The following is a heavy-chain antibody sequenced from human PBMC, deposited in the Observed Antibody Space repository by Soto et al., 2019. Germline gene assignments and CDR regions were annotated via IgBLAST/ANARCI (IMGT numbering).Heavy chain of an antibody. CDR2: TSTYNGNT. J-gene: IGHJ4*01. D-gene: IGHD2-2*01. CDR1: GYTFTTYG. V-gene: IGHV1-18*01. Sequence: QVQLVQSGAEVKKPGASVKVSCQASGYTFTTYGISWVRQAPGQGLEWMGWTSTYNGNTNYAQKVQGRVTLTTERSTTTAYMELRSLRSDDTAVYYCAREYCTSARCYLPDCWGHGNLVNLSS. CDR3: AREYCTSARCYLPDC.